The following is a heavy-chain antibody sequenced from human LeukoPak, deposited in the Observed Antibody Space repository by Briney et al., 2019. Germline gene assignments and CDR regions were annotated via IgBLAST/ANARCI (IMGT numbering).Heavy chain of an antibody. CDR1: GFTVSSNY. Sequence: GGSLRLSCAASGFTVSSNYMSWVRQAPGKGLEWVSVIYSGGSTYYADSVKGRFTLSRDNSKNTLYLQMNSLRAEDTAVYYCAREIVVVPAAIMRMDSYDYWGQGTLVTVSS. V-gene: IGHV3-53*01. D-gene: IGHD2-2*02. J-gene: IGHJ4*02. CDR2: IYSGGST. CDR3: AREIVVVPAAIMRMDSYDY.